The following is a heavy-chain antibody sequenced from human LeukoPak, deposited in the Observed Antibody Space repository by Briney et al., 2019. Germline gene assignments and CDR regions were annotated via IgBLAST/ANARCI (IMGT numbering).Heavy chain of an antibody. V-gene: IGHV4-34*01. Sequence: PSETLSLTCAVYGGSFSGYYWSWIRQPPGKGLEWIGEINHSGSTNYNPSLKSRATISVDTSKNQFSLKLSSVTAADTAVYYCARGLGIAAARWFDPWGQGTLVTVSS. D-gene: IGHD6-13*01. CDR2: INHSGST. CDR3: ARGLGIAAARWFDP. J-gene: IGHJ5*02. CDR1: GGSFSGYY.